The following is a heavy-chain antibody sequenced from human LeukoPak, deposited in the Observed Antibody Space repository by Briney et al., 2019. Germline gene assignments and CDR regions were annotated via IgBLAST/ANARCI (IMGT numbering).Heavy chain of an antibody. CDR2: INPNSGCT. CDR3: ARDWGYCSGGSCYSDWFDP. V-gene: IGHV1-2*02. D-gene: IGHD2-15*01. CDR1: GYTFTGYY. J-gene: IGHJ5*02. Sequence: ASVKVSCKASGYTFTGYYMHWVRQAPGQGLEWMGCINPNSGCTNYAQKFKDRVNMTRDTSISTAYMELSRLRSDDTAVYYCARDWGYCSGGSCYSDWFDPWGQGTLVTVSS.